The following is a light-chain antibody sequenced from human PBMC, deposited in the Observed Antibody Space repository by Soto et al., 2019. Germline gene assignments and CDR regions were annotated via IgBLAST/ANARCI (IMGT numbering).Light chain of an antibody. V-gene: IGKV1-17*03. CDR3: FQHNSYPLT. Sequence: IQMTQSPSAMSASVGDRVTITCRASQGINNDLAWFQQKPGNVPKRLIYSVSTLQGGVPSRFSGSGSGTEFTLTISSLQPEDFATYYCFQHNSYPLTFGGGTKVEI. J-gene: IGKJ4*01. CDR2: SVS. CDR1: QGINND.